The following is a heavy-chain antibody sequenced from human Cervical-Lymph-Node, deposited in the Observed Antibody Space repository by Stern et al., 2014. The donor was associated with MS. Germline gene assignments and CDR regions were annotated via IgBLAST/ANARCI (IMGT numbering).Heavy chain of an antibody. CDR3: ARPTLEDATSYAY. CDR2: INPNSGDT. CDR1: GYTFTGHY. Sequence: QVQLVQSGAEVKNPGASVTVSCKASGYTFTGHYIHWVRQAPGQGLEWMGWINPNSGDTKYAQRFQGRVTMTRDTPISTAYMELSRLKSDDTAMYYCARPTLEDATSYAYWGLGTLVTVS. V-gene: IGHV1-2*02. J-gene: IGHJ4*02. D-gene: IGHD3-3*01.